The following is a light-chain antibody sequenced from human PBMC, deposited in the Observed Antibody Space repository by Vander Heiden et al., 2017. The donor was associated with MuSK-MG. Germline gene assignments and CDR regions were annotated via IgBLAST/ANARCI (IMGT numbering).Light chain of an antibody. CDR3: QQYKNWQPTKLT. J-gene: IGKJ4*01. CDR1: QSVSSN. V-gene: IGKV3-15*01. CDR2: GAS. Sequence: IVMTQSPATLSVSPGERATLSCRASQSVSSNLAWYQQKPGQAPRLLSYGASTRATGSPDRFSGSGYGKEFTLTISSLQSEEFAVYYCQQYKNWQPTKLTFGGGTKVEIK.